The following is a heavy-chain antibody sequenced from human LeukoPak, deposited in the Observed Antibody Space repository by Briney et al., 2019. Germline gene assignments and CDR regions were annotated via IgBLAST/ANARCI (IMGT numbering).Heavy chain of an antibody. D-gene: IGHD5-18*01. CDR3: ARSDTAMADFDY. CDR2: IYPNSGGT. V-gene: IGHV1-2*06. J-gene: IGHJ4*02. Sequence: SVNVSRQASGYTFTGYYMHWVRQAPGQGLEWMGRIYPNSGGTNYAQKLQGRVTITRDTSIITAYMELSRLRSDDTAVYYCARSDTAMADFDYWGQGTLVTVSS. CDR1: GYTFTGYY.